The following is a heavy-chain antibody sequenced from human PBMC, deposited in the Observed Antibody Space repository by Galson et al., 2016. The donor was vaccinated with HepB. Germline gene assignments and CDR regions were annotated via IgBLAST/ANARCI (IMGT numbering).Heavy chain of an antibody. V-gene: IGHV3-NL1*01. CDR3: AKAARLITFGGVIVIN. J-gene: IGHJ4*02. CDR1: GFTFSTYG. D-gene: IGHD3-16*02. CDR2: VYSGGSA. Sequence: SLRLSCAASGFTFSTYGMHWVRQAPGKGLQWVSVVYSGGSAYYADSVKGRFTIARDNSKNTLDLQMNSLRAEDTAVYYCAKAARLITFGGVIVINWGQGTLVTVSS.